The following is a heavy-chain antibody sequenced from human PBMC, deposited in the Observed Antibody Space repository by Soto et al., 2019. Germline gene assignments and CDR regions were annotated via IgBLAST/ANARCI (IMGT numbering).Heavy chain of an antibody. CDR3: ARQTGAAATDYYYGMDV. J-gene: IGHJ6*02. D-gene: IGHD6-13*01. V-gene: IGHV4-39*01. CDR2: IYYSGST. CDR1: GGSISSSSYY. Sequence: PLETLSLTCTVSGGSISSSSYYWGWIRQPPGKGLKWIGSIYYSGSTYYNPSLKSRVTISVDTSKNQFSLKLSSVTAADTAVYYCARQTGAAATDYYYGMDVWGQGTTVTVSS.